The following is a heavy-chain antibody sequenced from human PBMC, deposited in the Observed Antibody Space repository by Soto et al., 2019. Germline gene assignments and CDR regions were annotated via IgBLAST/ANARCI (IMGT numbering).Heavy chain of an antibody. V-gene: IGHV4-34*01. CDR2: INHSGST. D-gene: IGHD7-27*01. J-gene: IGHJ6*02. CDR1: GGSFSGYY. CDR3: ARLRKLGSGVYYYYYGMDV. Sequence: PSETLSLTCAVYGGSFSGYYWRWIRQPPGKGLEWIGEINHSGSTNYNPSLKSRVTISVDTSKNQFSLKLSSVTAADTAVYYCARLRKLGSGVYYYYYGMDVWGQGTTVT.